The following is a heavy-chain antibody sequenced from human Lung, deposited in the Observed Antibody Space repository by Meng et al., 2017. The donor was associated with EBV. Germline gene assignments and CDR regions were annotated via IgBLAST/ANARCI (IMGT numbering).Heavy chain of an antibody. CDR1: GGSIRFGDYY. Sequence: QVQLTEPGPGLVKPSQTLSLTCTVSGGSIRFGDYYWSWIRQPPGKGLEWIGYIYDSGSTSYNPSLMSRVTISVDTSRNQFSLKLTSVTAADTAVYYCVREYSSSSGLPGPWGQGTLVTVSS. J-gene: IGHJ5*02. V-gene: IGHV4-30-4*08. D-gene: IGHD6-6*01. CDR2: IYDSGST. CDR3: VREYSSSSGLPGP.